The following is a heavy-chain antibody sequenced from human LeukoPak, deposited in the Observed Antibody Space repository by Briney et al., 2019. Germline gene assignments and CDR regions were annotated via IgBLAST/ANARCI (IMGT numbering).Heavy chain of an antibody. J-gene: IGHJ6*03. CDR2: ISGNGGTT. Sequence: SGESLRLSCGTSGFTFSTYAMTWVRQAPGKGLEWVSTISGNGGTTYYADSVKGRFTISRDYSKNTVYPQMNSLRAEDTAVYYCAKDGGYYDILAGYPYYMDVWGKGTTVTVSS. CDR1: GFTFSTYA. D-gene: IGHD3-9*01. V-gene: IGHV3-23*01. CDR3: AKDGGYYDILAGYPYYMDV.